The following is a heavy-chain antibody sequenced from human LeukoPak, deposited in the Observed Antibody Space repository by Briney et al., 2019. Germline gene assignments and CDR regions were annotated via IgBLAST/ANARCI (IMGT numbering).Heavy chain of an antibody. CDR2: IYYIGST. CDR3: ARVRSYYYGSESARFLEN. J-gene: IGHJ4*02. CDR1: GGSLNSGGYY. D-gene: IGHD3-10*01. V-gene: IGHV4-31*03. Sequence: PSQTLPLTCTVSGGSLNSGGYYWSWIRQHPGKGLEWIGYIYYIGSTYYNPSLKSRVTISVDTSKRQFYLTLHSVTAADTAVYYCARVRSYYYGSESARFLENWGQGTLVTVSS.